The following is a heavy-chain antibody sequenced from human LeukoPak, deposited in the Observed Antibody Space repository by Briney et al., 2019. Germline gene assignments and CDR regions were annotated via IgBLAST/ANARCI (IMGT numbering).Heavy chain of an antibody. J-gene: IGHJ4*02. CDR1: GFTFSSYG. Sequence: PGGSLRLSCAASGFTFSSYGMHWVRQAPGKGLEWVAFIRYDGSNKYYADSVKGRFTISRDNSKNTLYLQMNSLRAEDTAVYYCVREQIHGSGWYYFDYWGQGTLVTVSS. CDR2: IRYDGSNK. D-gene: IGHD6-19*01. V-gene: IGHV3-30*02. CDR3: VREQIHGSGWYYFDY.